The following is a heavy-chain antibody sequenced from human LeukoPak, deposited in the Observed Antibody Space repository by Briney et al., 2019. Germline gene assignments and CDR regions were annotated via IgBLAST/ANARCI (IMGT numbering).Heavy chain of an antibody. CDR1: GCTFTNYW. J-gene: IGHJ4*02. Sequence: GGSLRLSCAASGCTFTNYWMSWVRQAPGKGLEWVANINQDGSEKYYGDSVRGRVTISRDNAKNSLYLQMSSLRAEDKAVYYCAREIHYHGSGSYYNKGADHWGQGTLVTVSS. CDR2: INQDGSEK. CDR3: AREIHYHGSGSYYNKGADH. V-gene: IGHV3-7*01. D-gene: IGHD3-10*01.